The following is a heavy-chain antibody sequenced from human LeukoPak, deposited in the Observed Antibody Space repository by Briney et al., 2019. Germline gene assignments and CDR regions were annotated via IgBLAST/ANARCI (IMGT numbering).Heavy chain of an antibody. J-gene: IGHJ4*02. CDR2: INTNTGNP. V-gene: IGHV7-4-1*02. CDR1: GYSFTSYA. Sequence: ASVKVSCKTSGYSFTSYALNWVRQAPGQGLEWMGWINTNTGNPTYAQGFTGRYVFSLDTSVNTAYLQISGLKADDTAVYYCGRDPKLGIRGYTYGYIDYWGQGTLVTVSS. CDR3: GRDPKLGIRGYTYGYIDY. D-gene: IGHD5-18*01.